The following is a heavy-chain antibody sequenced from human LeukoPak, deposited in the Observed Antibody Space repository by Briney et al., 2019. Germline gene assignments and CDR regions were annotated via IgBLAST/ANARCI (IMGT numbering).Heavy chain of an antibody. Sequence: SVKVSCKASGLTLSPYSISWVRQAPGQGLAWMGGIIPMFGSAHYARKFQDRVTITTDESTTIAYMELSSLRSEDTAVYYCASSPRIVGRLDYYYYMDVWGKGTTVTVSS. CDR1: GLTLSPYS. J-gene: IGHJ6*03. V-gene: IGHV1-69*05. D-gene: IGHD6-6*01. CDR2: IIPMFGSA. CDR3: ASSPRIVGRLDYYYYMDV.